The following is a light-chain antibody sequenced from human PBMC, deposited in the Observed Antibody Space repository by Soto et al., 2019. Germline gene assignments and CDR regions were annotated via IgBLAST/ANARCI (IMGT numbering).Light chain of an antibody. J-gene: IGKJ1*01. CDR1: QSVTSSY. V-gene: IGKV3-20*01. CDR3: QQFGSSPMT. CDR2: AAS. Sequence: EIVLTQSPGTLSLSPGERATLSCRASQSVTSSYLAWYQQQPGQAPRLLIYAASNRATGIPDRFSGSGSGTDFTLIISRLEPEDFAVYYCQQFGSSPMTFGQGTKVEIK.